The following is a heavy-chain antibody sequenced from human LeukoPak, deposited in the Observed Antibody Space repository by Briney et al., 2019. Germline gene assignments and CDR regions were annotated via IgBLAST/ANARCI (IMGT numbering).Heavy chain of an antibody. Sequence: GGSLRLSCAASGFTFSSYWMSWVRQAPGKGLEWVANIKQDGSEKYYVDSVKGRFTISRDNAKNSLYLQMNSLRAEDTALYYCARDLRMVATWWSDYWGQGTLVTVSS. V-gene: IGHV3-7*01. D-gene: IGHD5-12*01. CDR3: ARDLRMVATWWSDY. CDR1: GFTFSSYW. J-gene: IGHJ4*02. CDR2: IKQDGSEK.